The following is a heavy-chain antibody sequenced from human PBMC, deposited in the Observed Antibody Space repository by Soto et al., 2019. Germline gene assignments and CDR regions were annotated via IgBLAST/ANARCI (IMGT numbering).Heavy chain of an antibody. CDR2: IYYSGST. CDR3: ARTPSSDYYDSSGYAFFPFDY. J-gene: IGHJ4*02. D-gene: IGHD3-22*01. CDR1: GGSISSYY. V-gene: IGHV4-30-4*01. Sequence: SETLSLTCTVSGGSISSYYWSWIRQPPGKGLEWIGYIYYSGSTYYNPSLKSRVTISVDTSKNQFSLKLSSVTAADTAVYYCARTPSSDYYDSSGYAFFPFDYWGQGTLVTVS.